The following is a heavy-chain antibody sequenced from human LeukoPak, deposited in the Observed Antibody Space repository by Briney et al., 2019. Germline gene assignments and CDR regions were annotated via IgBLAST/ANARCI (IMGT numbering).Heavy chain of an antibody. Sequence: ASVKASCKASGYTFISYYMHWVRQAPGHGLEWMGIINPSGGTTNYAQKFQGRVTMTRDTSTSTVYLELSSLRSEDTAVYYCARGDSSGYYYDDFDYYYYGMDIWGQGTTVTVSS. J-gene: IGHJ6*02. CDR1: GYTFISYY. D-gene: IGHD3-22*01. CDR2: INPSGGTT. CDR3: ARGDSSGYYYDDFDYYYYGMDI. V-gene: IGHV1-46*01.